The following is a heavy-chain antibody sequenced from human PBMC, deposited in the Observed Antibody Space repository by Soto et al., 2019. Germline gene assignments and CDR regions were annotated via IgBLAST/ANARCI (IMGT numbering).Heavy chain of an antibody. CDR3: ATDSPVGTMFRGYIGGMDV. V-gene: IGHV1-24*01. CDR1: GYTLTELS. D-gene: IGHD3-10*01. CDR2: FDPEDGET. J-gene: IGHJ6*02. Sequence: QVQLVQSGAEVKKPGASVKVSCKVSGYTLTELSMHWVRQALGKKREWMVGFDPEDGETINAQKFQGRVPMTEDTSTDKAYMELSSLRTEDTAVYYCATDSPVGTMFRGYIGGMDVWGQGTTVTVSS.